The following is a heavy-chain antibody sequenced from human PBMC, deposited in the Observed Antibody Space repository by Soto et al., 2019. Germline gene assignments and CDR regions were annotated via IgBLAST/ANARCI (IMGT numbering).Heavy chain of an antibody. CDR1: GFTFSSYA. CDR3: AKTFENLWQAYYYYYGMDV. D-gene: IGHD3-10*01. CDR2: ISGSGGST. J-gene: IGHJ6*02. V-gene: IGHV3-23*01. Sequence: PGGSLRLSCAASGFTFSSYAMSWVRQAPGKGLEWVSAISGSGGSTYYADSVKGRFTISRDNSKNTLYLQMNSLRAEDTAVYYCAKTFENLWQAYYYYYGMDVWGQGTTVTVSS.